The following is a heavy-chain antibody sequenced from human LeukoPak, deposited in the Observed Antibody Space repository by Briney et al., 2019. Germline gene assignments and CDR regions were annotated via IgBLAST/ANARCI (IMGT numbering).Heavy chain of an antibody. CDR3: AKESESYDSSGSTFDY. CDR1: GFTFSNYE. CDR2: ISSSGSDI. D-gene: IGHD3-22*01. V-gene: IGHV3-48*03. Sequence: GGSLRLSCAASGFTFSNYEMHWVRQAPGKGLEWVSYISSSGSDIYYADSVKGRFTISRDYSKNTLYLQMNSLRAEDTAVYYCAKESESYDSSGSTFDYWGQGTLVTVSS. J-gene: IGHJ4*02.